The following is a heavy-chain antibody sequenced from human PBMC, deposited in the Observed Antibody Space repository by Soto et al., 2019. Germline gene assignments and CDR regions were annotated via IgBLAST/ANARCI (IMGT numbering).Heavy chain of an antibody. J-gene: IGHJ4*02. CDR1: GFPFSTFS. V-gene: IGHV3-48*02. D-gene: IGHD6-19*01. CDR2: ISGGGRPL. Sequence: EVQLVESGGGSVQPGGSLRLSCAASGFPFSTFSMNWVRQAQGRGLEWISYISGGGRPLSYADSVKGRFTISRDNAKYSLYLQMDSLTEYYTAVYYCARDLGWSFDSWGQGTLVTVSS. CDR3: ARDLGWSFDS.